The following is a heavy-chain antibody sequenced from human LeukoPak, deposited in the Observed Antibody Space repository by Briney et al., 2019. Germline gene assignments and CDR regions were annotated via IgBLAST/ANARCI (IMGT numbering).Heavy chain of an antibody. V-gene: IGHV4-59*01. CDR1: GGSISSYY. Sequence: SETLSLTCTVSGGSISSYYWSWLRQPPGKGLEWIGYIYYSGSTNYNPSLKSRVTISVDTSKNRFSLKLSSVTAADTAVYYCAREGRYSSSWGYYYYGMDVWGQGTTVTVSS. J-gene: IGHJ6*02. D-gene: IGHD6-13*01. CDR3: AREGRYSSSWGYYYYGMDV. CDR2: IYYSGST.